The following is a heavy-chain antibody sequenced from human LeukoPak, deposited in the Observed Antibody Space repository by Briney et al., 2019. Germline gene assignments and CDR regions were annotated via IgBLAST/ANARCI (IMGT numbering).Heavy chain of an antibody. J-gene: IGHJ5*02. V-gene: IGHV1-2*02. D-gene: IGHD2-15*01. Sequence: ASVKVSCKASGYTFTGYHIHWVRQAPGQGLEWMGWIKPDSGDTKFAQDFQGRVTMTRDTSSSTAHMELSRLRSDDTAVYYCARGDCSVSGCHGGNWFDPWGQGTLVTVSS. CDR1: GYTFTGYH. CDR2: IKPDSGDT. CDR3: ARGDCSVSGCHGGNWFDP.